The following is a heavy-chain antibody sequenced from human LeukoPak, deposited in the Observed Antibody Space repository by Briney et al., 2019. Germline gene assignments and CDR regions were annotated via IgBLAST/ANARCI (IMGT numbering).Heavy chain of an antibody. CDR3: AREGVRYNWFDP. CDR2: IYTSGST. V-gene: IGHV4-61*02. D-gene: IGHD3-3*01. J-gene: IGHJ5*02. CDR1: GGSISSGSYY. Sequence: SETLSLTCTVSGGSISSGSYYWSWIRQPAGKGLEWIGRIYTSGSTNYNPSLKSRVTISVDTSKNQFSLKLSSVTAADTAVYYCAREGVRYNWFDPWGQGTLVTVSS.